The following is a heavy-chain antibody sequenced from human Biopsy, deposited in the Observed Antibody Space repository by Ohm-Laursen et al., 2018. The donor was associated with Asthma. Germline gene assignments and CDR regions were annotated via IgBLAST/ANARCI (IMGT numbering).Heavy chain of an antibody. CDR3: VRDGTDDAFDI. CDR1: GFSFSNFA. V-gene: IGHV3-30*01. J-gene: IGHJ3*02. D-gene: IGHD1-1*01. CDR2: ISKDTSTQ. Sequence: SLRLSCAASGFSFSNFAIHWVRQAPGKGLEWVGVISKDTSTQDYADSVKGRFTMARDNSKNTLDLQMNSLREEDTAVYYCVRDGTDDAFDIWGQGTVVSVSS.